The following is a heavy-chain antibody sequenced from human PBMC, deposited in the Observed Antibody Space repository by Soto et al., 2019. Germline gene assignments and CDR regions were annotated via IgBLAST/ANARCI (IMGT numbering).Heavy chain of an antibody. V-gene: IGHV1-18*01. CDR1: GYTFSTYG. CDR2: ISVYNGNT. Sequence: ASVKVSCKASGYTFSTYGISWVRQAPGQGLEWMGWISVYNGNTNYAQRLQGRVTMTTDTSTSTAYMELRSLRSDDTAVYYCARDYGDYGNNYYYGMDVWGQGTTVTVSS. D-gene: IGHD4-17*01. J-gene: IGHJ6*02. CDR3: ARDYGDYGNNYYYGMDV.